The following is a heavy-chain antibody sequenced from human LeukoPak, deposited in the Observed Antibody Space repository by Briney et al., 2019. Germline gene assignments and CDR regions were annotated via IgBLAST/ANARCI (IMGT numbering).Heavy chain of an antibody. CDR3: ARESSEQWLVIDYYYGMDV. CDR1: GFTFSHYG. CDR2: THYDGGNE. Sequence: GGSLRLSCAASGFTFSHYGMHWVRQAPGKGLEWVAFTHYDGGNEYYADSVKGRFTISRDNAKNSLYLQMNSLRAEDTAVYYCARESSEQWLVIDYYYGMDVWGQGTTVTVSS. V-gene: IGHV3-30*02. J-gene: IGHJ6*02. D-gene: IGHD6-19*01.